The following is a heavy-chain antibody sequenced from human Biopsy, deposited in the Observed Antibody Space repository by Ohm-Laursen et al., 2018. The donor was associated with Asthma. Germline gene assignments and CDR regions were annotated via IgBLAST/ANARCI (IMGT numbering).Heavy chain of an antibody. Sequence: SLRLSCAASGFTFSSYAMSWVRQAPGKGLEWVSYISSSSSTIYYADSVKGRFTISRDNAKNSLYLQMNSLRAEDTAVYYCAKAREDIVVVVAVSDSWGQGTLVTVSS. J-gene: IGHJ4*02. CDR2: ISSSSSTI. V-gene: IGHV3-48*01. CDR1: GFTFSSYA. D-gene: IGHD2-15*01. CDR3: AKAREDIVVVVAVSDS.